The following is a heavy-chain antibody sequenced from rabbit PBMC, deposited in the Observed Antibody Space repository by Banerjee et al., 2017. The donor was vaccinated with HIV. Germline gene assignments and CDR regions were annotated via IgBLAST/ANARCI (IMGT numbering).Heavy chain of an antibody. V-gene: IGHV1S47*01. D-gene: IGHD1-1*01. CDR2: IDPVFGST. Sequence: QEQLVESGGGLVQPGGSLKLSCKASGFDFSSYGVSWVRQAPGKGLEWIGYIDPVFGSTYYASWVNGRFTISSHNAQNTLYLQLNSLTAADTATYFCARGASLDYFELWGPGTLVTVS. J-gene: IGHJ4*01. CDR1: GFDFSSYG. CDR3: ARGASLDYFEL.